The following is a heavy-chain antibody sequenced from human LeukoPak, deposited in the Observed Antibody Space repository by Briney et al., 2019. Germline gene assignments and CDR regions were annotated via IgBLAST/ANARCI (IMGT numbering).Heavy chain of an antibody. D-gene: IGHD3-3*01. V-gene: IGHV4-4*07. CDR2: IYTSGST. CDR3: ARTGYDFWSGATFDY. J-gene: IGHJ4*02. Sequence: TSETLSLTCTVSGGSISSYYWSWIRQPAGKGLEWIGRIYTSGSTNYNPSLKSRVTMSVDTSKNQFSLKLSSVTAADTAVYYCARTGYDFWSGATFDYWGQGTLVTVSS. CDR1: GGSISSYY.